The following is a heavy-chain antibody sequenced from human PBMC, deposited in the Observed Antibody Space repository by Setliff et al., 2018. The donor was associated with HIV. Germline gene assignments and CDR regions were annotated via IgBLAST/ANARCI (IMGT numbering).Heavy chain of an antibody. D-gene: IGHD3-9*01. CDR3: TRTGLEILTGYAVGGFDM. J-gene: IGHJ3*02. Sequence: PGGSLRLSCVASGFTFSNYDMNWVRQAPGKGLEWVSSISRSSAYIYYSDSMKGRFTVSRDDAKNSLYLQMNSLRADDTAVYYCTRTGLEILTGYAVGGFDMWGQGTMVTVSS. CDR2: ISRSSAYI. CDR1: GFTFSNYD. V-gene: IGHV3-21*01.